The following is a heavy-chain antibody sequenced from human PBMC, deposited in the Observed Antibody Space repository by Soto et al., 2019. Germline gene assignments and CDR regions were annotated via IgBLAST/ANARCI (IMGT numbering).Heavy chain of an antibody. CDR1: GGSISSGGYY. CDR3: ARHNYDSSGTAVDV. Sequence: QVQLQESGPGLVKPSQTLSLTCTVSGGSISSGGYYWSWIRQHPGKGLEWIGYIYYSGSTYYNPSLKSRVTISVDASKDQFSLKLSSVTAADTAVYYCARHNYDSSGTAVDVCGQGTTVTVSS. J-gene: IGHJ6*02. CDR2: IYYSGST. V-gene: IGHV4-31*03. D-gene: IGHD3-22*01.